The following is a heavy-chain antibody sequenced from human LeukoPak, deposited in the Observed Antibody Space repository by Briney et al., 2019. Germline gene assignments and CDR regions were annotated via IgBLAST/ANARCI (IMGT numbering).Heavy chain of an antibody. V-gene: IGHV1-24*01. Sequence: ASVKVSCKVSGYTLTELSMHWVRQAPGKGLEWMGCFDPEDGETIYAQKFQGRVTMTEDTSTDTAYMELSSLRSEDTAVYYCATSIFGGYYFDYWGQGTLVTVSS. CDR1: GYTLTELS. CDR2: FDPEDGET. J-gene: IGHJ4*02. D-gene: IGHD3-3*01. CDR3: ATSIFGGYYFDY.